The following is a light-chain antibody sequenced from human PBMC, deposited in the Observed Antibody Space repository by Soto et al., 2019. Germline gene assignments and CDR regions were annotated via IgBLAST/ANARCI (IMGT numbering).Light chain of an antibody. CDR2: GAS. Sequence: EIVLTQSPGTLSLSPGERATLSCRASQSVRSSYLAWYQQKPGQAPRLLIDGASSGATGIPDRFSGSGSGTDFTLTISRLEPEDFAVYYCQQYGSSPWTFGHGTKVDIK. CDR1: QSVRSSY. J-gene: IGKJ1*01. V-gene: IGKV3-20*01. CDR3: QQYGSSPWT.